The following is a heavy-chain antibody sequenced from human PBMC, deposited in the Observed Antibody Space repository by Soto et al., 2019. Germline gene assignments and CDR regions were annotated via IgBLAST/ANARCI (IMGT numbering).Heavy chain of an antibody. CDR3: ARDRRVVVAATGQYYYYGMDV. J-gene: IGHJ6*02. Sequence: SETLSLTFAVSGGSISSSNWWSWVRQPPGKGLEWIGEIYHSGSTNYNPSLKSRVTISVDKSKNQFSLKLSSVTAADTAVYYCARDRRVVVAATGQYYYYGMDVWGQGTTVTVSS. V-gene: IGHV4-4*02. CDR2: IYHSGST. D-gene: IGHD2-15*01. CDR1: GGSISSSNW.